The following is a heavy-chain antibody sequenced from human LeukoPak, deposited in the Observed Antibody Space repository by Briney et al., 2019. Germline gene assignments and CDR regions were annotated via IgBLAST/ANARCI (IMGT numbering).Heavy chain of an antibody. V-gene: IGHV3-23*01. D-gene: IGHD6-13*01. Sequence: GGSLRLSCAASGFTFGSYAMSWVRQAPGKGLEWVSGIRESGGSTYYADSAKGRFTISRDNSKNTLFLQMNSLRAEDTAVYYCAKDHIRRDGYSDFDYWGQGTLVTVSS. CDR1: GFTFGSYA. J-gene: IGHJ4*02. CDR3: AKDHIRRDGYSDFDY. CDR2: IRESGGST.